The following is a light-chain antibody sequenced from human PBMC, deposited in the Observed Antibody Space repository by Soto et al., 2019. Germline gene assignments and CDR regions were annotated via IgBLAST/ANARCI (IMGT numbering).Light chain of an antibody. CDR1: QSVSTN. Sequence: EIVMTQSPGTLSLSPGERATLSCRASQSVSTNLAWYQQIPGQAPRLLIYGASTRATGTPARFSGSGSGTEFTLAISSLQSEDFAVYYCQHYNDWPQTFGLGTKVEIK. J-gene: IGKJ1*01. CDR3: QHYNDWPQT. V-gene: IGKV3-15*01. CDR2: GAS.